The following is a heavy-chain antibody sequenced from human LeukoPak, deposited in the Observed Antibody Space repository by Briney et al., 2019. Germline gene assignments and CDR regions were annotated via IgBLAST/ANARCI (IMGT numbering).Heavy chain of an antibody. J-gene: IGHJ4*02. CDR2: IYYSGST. Sequence: SETLSLTCTVSGGSIGRSSYYWGWIRQPPGKGLEWIGSIYYSGSTDYNPSLKSRVTISVDTSKNQFSLKLRSVTAADTAVYYCARDRYYYDSSGYSLFDYWGQGTLVTVSS. D-gene: IGHD3-22*01. CDR3: ARDRYYYDSSGYSLFDY. V-gene: IGHV4-39*07. CDR1: GGSIGRSSYY.